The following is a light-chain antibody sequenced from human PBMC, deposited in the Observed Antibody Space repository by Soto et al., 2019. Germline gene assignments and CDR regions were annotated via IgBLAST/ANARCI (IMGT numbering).Light chain of an antibody. Sequence: QSALTQPASVSGSPGQSITISCTGTSSDVGGYNYVSWYQQHPGKAPKVMIFEVSRRPSGVSNRFSGSKAGDTASLTISGLQAEDEADYYCSSYPSSNTLIFGTGTKVT. CDR3: SSYPSSNTLI. V-gene: IGLV2-14*01. J-gene: IGLJ1*01. CDR2: EVS. CDR1: SSDVGGYNY.